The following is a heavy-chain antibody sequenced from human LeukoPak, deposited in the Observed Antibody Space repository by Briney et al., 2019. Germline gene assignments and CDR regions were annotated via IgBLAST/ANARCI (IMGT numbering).Heavy chain of an antibody. CDR3: ARAIDTSGHPIGY. CDR2: ISGGSTTI. Sequence: GGSLRLSCAASGFTFSTYSMNWVRQAPGKGLEWVSYISGGSTTIYYADSVKGRFTISRDNAKNSLYLQMNGLRAEDTAAYYCARAIDTSGHPIGYWGQGTLVTVSS. J-gene: IGHJ4*02. V-gene: IGHV3-48*01. CDR1: GFTFSTYS. D-gene: IGHD3-22*01.